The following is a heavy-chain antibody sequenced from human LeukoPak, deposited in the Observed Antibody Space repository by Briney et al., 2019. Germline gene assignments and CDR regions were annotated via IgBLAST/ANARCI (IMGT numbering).Heavy chain of an antibody. Sequence: GGSLRLSCTAPEGTFSTYSLNWVRQAPGKGLEWVSVIYSGGSTYYADSVKGRFTISRDNSKNTLYLQMNSLRAEDTAVYYCARGGSMIVESLPFDYWGQGTLVTVSS. V-gene: IGHV3-66*01. CDR1: EGTFSTYS. J-gene: IGHJ4*02. CDR2: IYSGGST. CDR3: ARGGSMIVESLPFDY. D-gene: IGHD3-22*01.